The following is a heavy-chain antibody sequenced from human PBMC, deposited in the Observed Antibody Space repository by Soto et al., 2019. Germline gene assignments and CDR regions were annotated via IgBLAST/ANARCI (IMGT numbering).Heavy chain of an antibody. Sequence: VQLVESGGGVVQPGRSLRLSCAASGFTFSDYAMHWVRQAPGKGLEWVAVVSHDGRNTHYADSVKGRFTISRDSSKNTVSLEMTTLRAEDTAGYYWGKGGRKWLVTSDLNYWGQGALVTVSS. CDR3: GKGGRKWLVTSDLNY. CDR1: GFTFSDYA. V-gene: IGHV3-30*18. D-gene: IGHD6-19*01. CDR2: VSHDGRNT. J-gene: IGHJ4*02.